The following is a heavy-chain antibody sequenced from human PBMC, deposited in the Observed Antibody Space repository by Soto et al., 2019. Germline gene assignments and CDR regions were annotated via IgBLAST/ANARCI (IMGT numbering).Heavy chain of an antibody. CDR3: ARDVRGYSYGLGAWDV. CDR1: GGTFSSYA. J-gene: IGHJ6*02. CDR2: IIPIFGTA. V-gene: IGHV1-69*01. D-gene: IGHD5-18*01. Sequence: QVQLVQSGAEVKKPGSSVKVSCKASGGTFSSYAISWVRQAPGQGLEWMGGIIPIFGTANYAQKFPGRVTITADESTSTAYMELSSLRSEDTAVYYCARDVRGYSYGLGAWDVWGQGTTVTVSS.